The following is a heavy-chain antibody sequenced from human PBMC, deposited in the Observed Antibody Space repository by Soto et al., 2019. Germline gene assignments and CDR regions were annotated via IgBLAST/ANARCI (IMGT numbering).Heavy chain of an antibody. CDR1: GGTFSSSA. CDR2: IIPSFGTA. Sequence: QVQLVQSGAEVKKPGSSVAVSCKASGGTFSSSAINWVRQAPGQGLEWMGSIIPSFGTANYAQKFQGRVTITADKSTSIAYMELSSLRSEDTAFYYCARGYNSSWDVFDLWGQGTLVTVSS. CDR3: ARGYNSSWDVFDL. V-gene: IGHV1-69*06. D-gene: IGHD6-13*01. J-gene: IGHJ5*02.